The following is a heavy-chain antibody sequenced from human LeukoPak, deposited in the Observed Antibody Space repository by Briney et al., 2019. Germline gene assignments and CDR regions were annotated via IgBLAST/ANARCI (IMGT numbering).Heavy chain of an antibody. D-gene: IGHD5-18*01. V-gene: IGHV4-61*02. CDR2: IYTSGST. CDR1: GGSISSGRYY. Sequence: SQTLSLTCPVSGGSISSGRYYWNWIRQPAGKGLEWIGRIYTSGSTDYNPSLKSRVTVSVDTSKNQFSLKLRSVTAADTAVYYCARVVDTAILTLDAFNIWGQGTMVTVSS. CDR3: ARVVDTAILTLDAFNI. J-gene: IGHJ3*02.